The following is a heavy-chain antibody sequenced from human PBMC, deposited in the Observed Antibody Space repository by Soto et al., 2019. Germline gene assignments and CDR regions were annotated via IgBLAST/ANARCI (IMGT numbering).Heavy chain of an antibody. CDR2: ISSSGSNI. D-gene: IGHD6-6*01. J-gene: IGHJ3*02. Sequence: PGGSLRLSCAASGFTFSSYSMNWVRQAPGKGLEWVAKISSSGSNIYYADSVKGRFTISRDNSKNTLYLQMNSLRAEDTAVYYCARVRPGIAARPDAFDIWGQGTMVTVSS. CDR1: GFTFSSYS. V-gene: IGHV3-48*01. CDR3: ARVRPGIAARPDAFDI.